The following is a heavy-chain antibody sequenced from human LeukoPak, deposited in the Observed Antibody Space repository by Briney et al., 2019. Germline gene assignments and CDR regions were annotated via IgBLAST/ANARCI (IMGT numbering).Heavy chain of an antibody. D-gene: IGHD3-22*01. CDR1: GFTFDDYG. CDR3: ARAALPDYDSSGYPN. CDR2: INRNGGST. V-gene: IGHV3-20*04. Sequence: GGSLRLSCAASGFTFDDYGMSWVRQAPGKGLEWVSGINRNGGSTGYADSVKGRFTISRDNAKNSLYLQMNSLRAEDTALYYCARAALPDYDSSGYPNWGQGTLVTVSS. J-gene: IGHJ4*02.